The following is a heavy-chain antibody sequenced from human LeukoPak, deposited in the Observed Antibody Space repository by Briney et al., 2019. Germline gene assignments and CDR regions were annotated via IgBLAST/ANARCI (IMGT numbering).Heavy chain of an antibody. J-gene: IGHJ3*02. CDR1: GFTFDDYA. V-gene: IGHV3-30-3*01. Sequence: GGSLRLSCAASGFTFDDYAMHWVRQAPGKGLEWVAVISYDGSNKYYADSVKGRFTISRDNSKNTLYLQMNSLRAEDTAVYYCARARFYDYVWGSYRYLYGAFDIWGQGTMVTVSS. CDR3: ARARFYDYVWGSYRYLYGAFDI. CDR2: ISYDGSNK. D-gene: IGHD3-16*02.